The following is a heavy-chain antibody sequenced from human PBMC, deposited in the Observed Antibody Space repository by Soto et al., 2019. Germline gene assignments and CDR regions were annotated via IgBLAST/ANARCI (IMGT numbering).Heavy chain of an antibody. CDR2: IYYSGST. CDR1: GGSISSSSYY. Sequence: SETLSLTCTVSGGSISSSSYYWGWIRQPPGKGLEWIGSIYYSGSTYYNPSLKSRVTISVDTPKNQLSLKLSSVTAADSAVYYCASHIRRRFDPWGQGTLVTVSS. V-gene: IGHV4-39*01. CDR3: ASHIRRRFDP. J-gene: IGHJ5*02.